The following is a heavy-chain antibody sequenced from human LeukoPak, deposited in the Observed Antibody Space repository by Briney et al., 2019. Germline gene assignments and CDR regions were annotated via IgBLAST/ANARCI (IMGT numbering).Heavy chain of an antibody. D-gene: IGHD2-8*01. CDR2: IGVVGDT. V-gene: IGHV3-13*01. CDR1: GFTFSSHD. Sequence: GGSLRLSCAASGFTFSSHDMHWVRQITGKGLEWVSTIGVVGDTYYPGSAKGRFAISRENGKNSLYLQVNSLRAGDTAVYYCIRSRCSNGICHHAFDVWGQGTLVTVSS. CDR3: IRSRCSNGICHHAFDV. J-gene: IGHJ3*01.